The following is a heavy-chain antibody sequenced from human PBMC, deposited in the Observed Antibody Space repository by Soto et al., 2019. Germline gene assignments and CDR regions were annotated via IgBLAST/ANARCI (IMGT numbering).Heavy chain of an antibody. D-gene: IGHD1-26*01. CDR2: INPGNGNT. CDR1: GYTFTSYG. J-gene: IGHJ4*02. CDR3: ARDLAKGGGSAGFDY. V-gene: IGHV1-3*01. Sequence: ASVKVSCKASGYTFTSYGMNWVRQAPGRGLEWMGWINPGNGNTKYSQKFQGRVIIERDTSASTAYMTLTRLTSDDTAVYYCARDLAKGGGSAGFDYWGQGTLVTVSS.